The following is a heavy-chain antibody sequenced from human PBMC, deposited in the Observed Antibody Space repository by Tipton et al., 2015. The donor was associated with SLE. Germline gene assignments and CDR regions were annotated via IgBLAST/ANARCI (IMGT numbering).Heavy chain of an antibody. CDR1: GASVSGHY. V-gene: IGHV4-59*02. CDR2: IHYSRDT. J-gene: IGHJ4*02. CDR3: ARGSVVADDF. D-gene: IGHD2-15*01. Sequence: LRLSCTVSGASVSGHYWNWIRQTPGKGLEWIGYIHYSRDTNYHPSLKSRVTISVDTSKNQLSLKLTSVTAADTAVYYCARGSVVADDFWGQGTLVTVSS.